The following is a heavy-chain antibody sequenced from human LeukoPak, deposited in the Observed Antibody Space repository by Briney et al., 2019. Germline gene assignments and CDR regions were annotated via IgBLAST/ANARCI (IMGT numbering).Heavy chain of an antibody. Sequence: GGSLRLSCAASGFTFSSYAMSWVRQAPGKGLEWVSAISGSGGSTYYADSVKGRFTISRDNSKNTLYLQMNSLRAEDTAVYYCAKDNGIYDFWSGYYPIFDYWGQGTLVTASS. CDR3: AKDNGIYDFWSGYYPIFDY. V-gene: IGHV3-23*01. J-gene: IGHJ4*02. D-gene: IGHD3-3*01. CDR1: GFTFSSYA. CDR2: ISGSGGST.